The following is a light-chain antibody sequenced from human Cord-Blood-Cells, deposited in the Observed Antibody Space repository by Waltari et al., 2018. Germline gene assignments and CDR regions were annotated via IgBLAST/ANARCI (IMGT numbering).Light chain of an antibody. Sequence: QSALTQPASVSGSPGQSITISCTGTSSDVGGYNYVSWYQQHPGKAPKLMIYEVSNRPSGVSSRFSGSKSGNPASLTIAGLQAEDEADYYCSSYTSSSTYVFGTGTKVTVL. J-gene: IGLJ1*01. CDR1: SSDVGGYNY. CDR3: SSYTSSSTYV. CDR2: EVS. V-gene: IGLV2-14*01.